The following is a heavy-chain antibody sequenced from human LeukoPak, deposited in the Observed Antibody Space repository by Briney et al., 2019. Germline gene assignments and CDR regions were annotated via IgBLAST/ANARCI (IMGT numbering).Heavy chain of an antibody. CDR3: ARAHSSGWYIDY. Sequence: GGSLRLSCAASGFTFSSYDMHWVRHATGKGLEWVSAIGTAGDTCYPGSVKGRFTISRENAKNSLYLQMNSLRAGDTAVYYCARAHSSGWYIDYWGQGTLVTVSS. J-gene: IGHJ4*02. CDR2: IGTAGDT. CDR1: GFTFSSYD. V-gene: IGHV3-13*04. D-gene: IGHD6-19*01.